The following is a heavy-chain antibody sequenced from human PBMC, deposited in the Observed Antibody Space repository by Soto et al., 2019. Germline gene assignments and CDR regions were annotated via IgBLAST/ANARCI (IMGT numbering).Heavy chain of an antibody. V-gene: IGHV3-74*01. CDR1: GFAINTHW. Sequence: PGGSLRLSCVASGFAINTHWMHWVRQAPGKGLVWVSRIYNGGTTTNYADSVKGRFSISRDNAKNTVYLQTNSLSTEDTAIYYCARGYSGNYGCFDPWGLGTLVTVSS. D-gene: IGHD1-26*01. J-gene: IGHJ5*02. CDR3: ARGYSGNYGCFDP. CDR2: IYNGGTTT.